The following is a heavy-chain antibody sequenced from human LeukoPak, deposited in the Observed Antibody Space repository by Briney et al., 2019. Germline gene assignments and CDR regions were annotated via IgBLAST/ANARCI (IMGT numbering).Heavy chain of an antibody. J-gene: IGHJ5*02. Sequence: ASVKVSCTASGYTFTGYYMHWVRQAPGQGLEWMGWINPNSGGTNYAQKFQGRVTMTRDTSISTAYMELSRLRSDDTAVYYCARVGAALNWFDPWGQGTLVTVSS. CDR2: INPNSGGT. CDR1: GYTFTGYY. D-gene: IGHD1-26*01. V-gene: IGHV1-2*02. CDR3: ARVGAALNWFDP.